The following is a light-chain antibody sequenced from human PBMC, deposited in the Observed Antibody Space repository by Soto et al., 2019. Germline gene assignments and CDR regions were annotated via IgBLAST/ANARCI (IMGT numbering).Light chain of an antibody. CDR3: GTWDSSLSAVV. V-gene: IGLV1-51*01. CDR2: DNN. CDR1: SSNIGNNY. Sequence: QSALTQPPSVSAAPGQKVTISCSGSSSNIGNNYVSWYQQLPGTAPKLLIYDNNKRPSGILDRFSGSKSGTSATLGITGLQTGDEADYYCGTWDSSLSAVVFGGGTKLTVL. J-gene: IGLJ2*01.